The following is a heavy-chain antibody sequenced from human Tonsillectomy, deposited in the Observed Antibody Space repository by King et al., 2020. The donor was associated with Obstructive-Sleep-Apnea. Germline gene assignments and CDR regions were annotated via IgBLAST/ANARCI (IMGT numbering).Heavy chain of an antibody. D-gene: IGHD6-19*01. CDR1: GLIFSDYW. Sequence: VQLVESGGGLVQPGGSLRLSCAASGLIFSDYWMSWVRQAPGKGLEWVANIKVDGSEKYYVDSVKGRFTISRDNAKNSLSLQMNSLRAEDTAVYYCARGGWYFGCWGQGTRVTVSS. CDR3: ARGGWYFGC. CDR2: IKVDGSEK. V-gene: IGHV3-7*01. J-gene: IGHJ4*02.